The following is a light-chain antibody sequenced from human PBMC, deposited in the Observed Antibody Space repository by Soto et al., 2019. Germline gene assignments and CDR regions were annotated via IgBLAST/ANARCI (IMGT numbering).Light chain of an antibody. V-gene: IGKV1-9*01. J-gene: IGKJ4*01. CDR2: AAS. CDR3: QLINTF. CDR1: QTISKF. Sequence: DIQLTQSPSLLSASVGDRVTITCRASQTISKFLSWYQQKPGKAPKLLICAASTLQDGVPSRFSGSGSGTEFSLTVSSLQPEDFATYYCQLINTFFGGGTRVEI.